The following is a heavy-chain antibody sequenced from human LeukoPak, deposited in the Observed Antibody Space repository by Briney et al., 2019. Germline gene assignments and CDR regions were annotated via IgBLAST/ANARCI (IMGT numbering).Heavy chain of an antibody. D-gene: IGHD5-24*01. CDR3: ATHTRRDGYNHYFDY. V-gene: IGHV4-4*09. CDR1: GGSISSYY. CDR2: IYTSGST. Sequence: SETLSLTCTVSGGSISSYYWSWIRQPPGKGLEWIGYIYTSGSTNYNPSLKSRVTISVDTSKNQFSLKLSSVTAADTAVYYCATHTRRDGYNHYFDYWGQGTLVTVSS. J-gene: IGHJ4*02.